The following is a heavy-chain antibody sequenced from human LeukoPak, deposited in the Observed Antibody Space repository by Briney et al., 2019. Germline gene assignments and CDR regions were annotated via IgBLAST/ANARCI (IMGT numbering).Heavy chain of an antibody. D-gene: IGHD6-19*01. CDR1: GCTLSSYA. Sequence: SVKVSCKASGCTLSSYAISRVRQAPGQWLELMGGIIPIFGTANYAQKFQGRVTITADESTSTAYMELSSLRSEDTAVYYCARDPWDGSVARDWGQGTLVTVSS. J-gene: IGHJ4*02. CDR2: IIPIFGTA. V-gene: IGHV1-69*13. CDR3: ARDPWDGSVARD.